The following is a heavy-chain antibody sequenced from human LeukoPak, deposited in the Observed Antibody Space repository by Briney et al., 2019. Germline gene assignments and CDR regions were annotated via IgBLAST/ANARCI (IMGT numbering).Heavy chain of an antibody. D-gene: IGHD2-15*01. J-gene: IGHJ4*02. Sequence: SETLSLTCAVYGGSFSGYYWSWIRQPPGKGLEWIGEINHSGSINYNPSLKSRVTISVDTSKNQFSLKLSSVTAADTAVYYCARGHPGLPSARRLFDLNLRAFDYWGQGTLVTVSS. V-gene: IGHV4-34*01. CDR1: GGSFSGYY. CDR2: INHSGSI. CDR3: ARGHPGLPSARRLFDLNLRAFDY.